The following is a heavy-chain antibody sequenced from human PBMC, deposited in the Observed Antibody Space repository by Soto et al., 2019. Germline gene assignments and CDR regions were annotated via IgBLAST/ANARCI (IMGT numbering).Heavy chain of an antibody. J-gene: IGHJ5*02. V-gene: IGHV4-30-4*01. CDR1: GGSISSGDYY. CDR3: AIDSPYGGNYNP. Sequence: SSETLSLTCTVSGGSISSGDYYWSWIRQPPGKGLEWIGYIYYSGSTYYNPSLKSRVTISVDTSKNQFSLKLSSVTAADTAVYYFAIDSPYGGNYNPWGQGTLVTVSS. CDR2: IYYSGST. D-gene: IGHD4-17*01.